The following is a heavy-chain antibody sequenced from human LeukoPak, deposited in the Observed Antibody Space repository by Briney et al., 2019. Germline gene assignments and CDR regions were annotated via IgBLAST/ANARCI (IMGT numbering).Heavy chain of an antibody. V-gene: IGHV4-59*01. J-gene: IGHJ4*02. Sequence: SETLSLTCTVSGSSISSYYWSWIRQPPGKGLEWIGYIYYSGSTNYNPSLKSRVTISVDTSKNQFSLKLSSVTAADTAVYYCARESEWLLPYFDYWGQGTLVTVSS. CDR2: IYYSGST. CDR1: GSSISSYY. D-gene: IGHD3-22*01. CDR3: ARESEWLLPYFDY.